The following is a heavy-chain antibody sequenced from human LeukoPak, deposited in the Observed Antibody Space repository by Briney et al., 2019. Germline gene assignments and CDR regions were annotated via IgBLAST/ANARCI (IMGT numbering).Heavy chain of an antibody. V-gene: IGHV3-30*02. CDR2: IRYDGSNK. Sequence: GGSLRLSCAASGFTFSSYGMHWVRQAPGKGLEWGAFIRYDGSNKYYADSVKGRFTISRDNSKNTLYLQMNSLRAEDTAVYYCARVDSSGYYLVGACDIWGQGTMVTVSS. J-gene: IGHJ3*02. CDR3: ARVDSSGYYLVGACDI. CDR1: GFTFSSYG. D-gene: IGHD3-22*01.